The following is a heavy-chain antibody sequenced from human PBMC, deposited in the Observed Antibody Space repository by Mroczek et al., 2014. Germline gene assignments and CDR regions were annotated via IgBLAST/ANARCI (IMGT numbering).Heavy chain of an antibody. D-gene: IGHD3-22*01. CDR2: INHSGST. J-gene: IGHJ4*02. CDR3: ARAATMIVVVTRYFDY. Sequence: QVQLQQWGAGXLKPSETLSLTCAVYGGSFSGYYWSWIRQPPGKGLEWIGEINHSGSTNYNPSLKSRVTISVDTSKNQFSLKLSSVTAADTAVYYCARAATMIVVVTRYFDYWGQGTLVTVSS. CDR1: GGSFSGYY. V-gene: IGHV4-34*01.